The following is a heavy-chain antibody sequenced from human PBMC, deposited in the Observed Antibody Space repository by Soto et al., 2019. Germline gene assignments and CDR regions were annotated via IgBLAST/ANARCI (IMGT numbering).Heavy chain of an antibody. D-gene: IGHD3-9*01. CDR2: IVVGSGNT. V-gene: IGHV1-58*01. Sequence: SVKVSCKASGFTFTSSAVQWVRQARGQRLEWIGWIVVGSGNTNYAQKFQERVTITRDMSTSTAYMELSSLRSEDTAVYYCAALAPYYYIFTGSPVPDYWGQGSLVTGSS. CDR3: AALAPYYYIFTGSPVPDY. J-gene: IGHJ4*02. CDR1: GFTFTSSA.